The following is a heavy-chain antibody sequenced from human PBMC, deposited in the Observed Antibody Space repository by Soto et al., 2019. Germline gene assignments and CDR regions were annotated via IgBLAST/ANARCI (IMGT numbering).Heavy chain of an antibody. CDR3: ARSYDSSGYYPVDNWFDP. D-gene: IGHD3-22*01. CDR2: ISAYNGNT. Sequence: ASVKVSCKASGYTFTSYGISWVRQAPGQGLEWMGWISAYNGNTNYAQKLQGRVTMTTDTSTSTAYMELRSLRSDDTAVYYCARSYDSSGYYPVDNWFDPWGQGTLVTVSS. CDR1: GYTFTSYG. J-gene: IGHJ5*02. V-gene: IGHV1-18*01.